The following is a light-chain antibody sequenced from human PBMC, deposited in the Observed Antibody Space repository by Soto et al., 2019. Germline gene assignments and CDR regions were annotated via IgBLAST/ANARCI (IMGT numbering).Light chain of an antibody. CDR3: CSYAGSSTGVV. CDR1: SSDVGSYNL. V-gene: IGLV2-23*01. J-gene: IGLJ2*01. CDR2: EGS. Sequence: QSALTQPASVSGSPGQSITISCTGTSSDVGSYNLVSWYQQHPGKAPKLMIYEGSKRPSGVSNRFSGSKSGNTASLTISGLQAEGEADYYCCSYAGSSTGVVFGGGTKVTVL.